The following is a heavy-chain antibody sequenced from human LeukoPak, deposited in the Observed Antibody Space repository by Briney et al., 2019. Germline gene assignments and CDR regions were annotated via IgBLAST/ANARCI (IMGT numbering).Heavy chain of an antibody. Sequence: PSETLSLTCTVSGGSISSGGYYWSWIRQPPGKGLEWIGYIYHSGSTYYNPSLKSRVTISVDRSKNQFSLKLSSVTAADTAVYYCARVSEQQLQAFDIWGQGTMVTVSS. V-gene: IGHV4-30-2*01. CDR3: ARVSEQQLQAFDI. D-gene: IGHD6-13*01. J-gene: IGHJ3*02. CDR1: GGSISSGGYY. CDR2: IYHSGST.